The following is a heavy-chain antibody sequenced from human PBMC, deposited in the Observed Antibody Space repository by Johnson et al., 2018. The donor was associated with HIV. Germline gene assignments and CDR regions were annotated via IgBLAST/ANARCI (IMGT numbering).Heavy chain of an antibody. CDR3: ARDSTAGPDKGLDYVGAFDI. J-gene: IGHJ3*02. CDR2: ISYDGSNK. V-gene: IGHV3-30-3*01. Sequence: QMQLVESGGGVVQPGRSLRLSCAASGFTFSSYAMHWVRQAPVKGLEWVAVISYDGSNKYYADSVKGRFTISRDNSKNTLYLQMNSLRAEDTAVYYCARDSTAGPDKGLDYVGAFDIWGQGTMVTVSS. CDR1: GFTFSSYA. D-gene: IGHD4-17*01.